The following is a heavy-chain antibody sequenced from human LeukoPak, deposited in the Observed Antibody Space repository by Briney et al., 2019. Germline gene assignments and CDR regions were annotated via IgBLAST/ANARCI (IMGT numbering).Heavy chain of an antibody. CDR1: GFTVSSNY. V-gene: IGHV3-53*01. D-gene: IGHD3-16*02. CDR2: IYSGGST. Sequence: AGSLRLTCAASGFTVSSNYMSWIRQAPGKGLEWVWDIYSGGSTYYEDSLKSRVTISRDKSKNTLYLQMNCVTAEDTAVYYCAKSTVLLTFGGVIAPGYWGQGTLVTVSS. J-gene: IGHJ4*02. CDR3: AKSTVLLTFGGVIAPGY.